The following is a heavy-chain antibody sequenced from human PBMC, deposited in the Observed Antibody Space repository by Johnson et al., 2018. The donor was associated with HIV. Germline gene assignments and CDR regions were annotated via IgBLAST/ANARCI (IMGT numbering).Heavy chain of an antibody. Sequence: QVQLVESGGGVVQPGRSLRLSCAASGFTFSSYVMHWVRQAPGKGLEWVAVISYDGINTYYADSVKGRFSISRDNSKNTLHLQMNSLRAEDTAVYYCARDTSIAAARAFDIWGQGTMVTVSS. CDR1: GFTFSSYV. CDR2: ISYDGINT. D-gene: IGHD6-6*01. CDR3: ARDTSIAAARAFDI. J-gene: IGHJ3*02. V-gene: IGHV3-30-3*01.